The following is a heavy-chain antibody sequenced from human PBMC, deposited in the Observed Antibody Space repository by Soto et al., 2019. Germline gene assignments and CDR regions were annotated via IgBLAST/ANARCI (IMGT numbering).Heavy chain of an antibody. D-gene: IGHD1-1*01. V-gene: IGHV4-59*01. CDR2: IYYSGST. J-gene: IGHJ3*02. CDR3: ARDNWSDAFDI. CDR1: GGSISSYY. Sequence: SETLSLTCTVSGGSISSYYWSWIRQPPGKGLEWIGYIYYSGSTNYNPSLKSRVTISVDTSKNQFSLKLSSVTAADTSVYYCARDNWSDAFDIWGQGTMVTVSS.